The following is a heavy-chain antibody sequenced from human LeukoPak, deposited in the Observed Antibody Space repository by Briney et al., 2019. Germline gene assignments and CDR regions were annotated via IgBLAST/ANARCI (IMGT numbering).Heavy chain of an antibody. CDR2: ISGSGGST. CDR1: GFTFSSSA. Sequence: PGGSLTLSYAASGFTFSSSAMSWARPAPGKGLEWVSGISGSGGSTYYADSVKGRLTISRDNSKNTLYMQMNSLRVEDTAVYYCAKSRGQTQGNYYMDVWGKGTTVTVSS. J-gene: IGHJ6*03. V-gene: IGHV3-23*01. CDR3: AKSRGQTQGNYYMDV.